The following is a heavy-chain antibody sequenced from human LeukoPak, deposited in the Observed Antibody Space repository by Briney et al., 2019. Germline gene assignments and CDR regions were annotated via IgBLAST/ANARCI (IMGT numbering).Heavy chain of an antibody. CDR3: ARGRTAAGYTNAFDI. D-gene: IGHD6-13*01. CDR1: GFTFSSYS. CDR2: ICSSSSYI. J-gene: IGHJ3*02. Sequence: KAGGSLRLSCAASGFTFSSYSMNWVRQAPGKGLEWVSSICSSSSYIYYADSVKGRFTISRDNAKNSLYLQMNSLRAEDTAVYYCARGRTAAGYTNAFDIWGQGTMVTVSS. V-gene: IGHV3-21*01.